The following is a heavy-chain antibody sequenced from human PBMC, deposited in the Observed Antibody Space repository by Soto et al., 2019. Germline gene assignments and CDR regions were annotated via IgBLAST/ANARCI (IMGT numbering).Heavy chain of an antibody. V-gene: IGHV1-2*02. CDR1: GYTFTGYY. J-gene: IGHJ2*01. CDR3: ARRRVVAAAIPDWYFDL. D-gene: IGHD2-2*01. Sequence: QVQLVQSGAEVKKPGASVKVSCKASGYTFTGYYMHWVRQAPGQGLEWMGWINPNSGGTNYAQKFQGRVTMTRDKCISTAYMELSRLRSDDTAVYYCARRRVVAAAIPDWYFDLWGRGTLVTVSS. CDR2: INPNSGGT.